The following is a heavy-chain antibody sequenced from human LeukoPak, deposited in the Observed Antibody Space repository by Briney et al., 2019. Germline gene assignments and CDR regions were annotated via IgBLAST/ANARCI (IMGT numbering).Heavy chain of an antibody. Sequence: SETLSLTYTVSGGSINSYHWSWIRQPAGKGLEWIGRIYSSGSTNYNPSLKSRVTMSVGTSKNQFSLKMRSVTAADTAVYYCARTPASVANIFDYWGQGTLVTVSS. D-gene: IGHD5-12*01. CDR3: ARTPASVANIFDY. J-gene: IGHJ4*02. CDR2: IYSSGST. V-gene: IGHV4-4*07. CDR1: GGSINSYH.